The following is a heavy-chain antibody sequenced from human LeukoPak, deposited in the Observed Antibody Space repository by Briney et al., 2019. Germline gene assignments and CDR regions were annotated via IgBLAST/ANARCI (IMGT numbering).Heavy chain of an antibody. CDR2: IYSGGST. J-gene: IGHJ4*02. D-gene: IGHD6-19*01. CDR1: GFTVSSNY. V-gene: IGHV3-53*01. Sequence: GGSLRLSCAASGFTVSSNYMSWVRQAPGKGLEWVSVIYSGGSTYYADSVKGRFTISRDNSKNTLYLQMNSLRAEDTAVYYCARGGIAVAGMGGAGFDYWGQGTLVTVSS. CDR3: ARGGIAVAGMGGAGFDY.